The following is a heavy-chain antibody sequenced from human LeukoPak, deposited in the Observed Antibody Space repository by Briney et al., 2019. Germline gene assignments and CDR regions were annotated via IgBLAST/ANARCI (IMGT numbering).Heavy chain of an antibody. CDR2: IYYSGST. CDR1: GGSISSYY. J-gene: IGHJ4*02. CDR3: ARQLVGYDY. D-gene: IGHD2-8*02. V-gene: IGHV4-59*08. Sequence: TSETLSLTCTVSGGSISSYYWSWIRQPPGKGLEWIGYIYYSGSTNYNPSLKSRVTISVDTSKNQFSLKLSSVTAADTAVCYCARQLVGYDYWGQGTLVTVSS.